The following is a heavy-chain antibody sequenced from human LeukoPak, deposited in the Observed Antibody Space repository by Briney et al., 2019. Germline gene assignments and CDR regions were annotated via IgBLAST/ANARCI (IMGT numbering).Heavy chain of an antibody. Sequence: GGSLRLSCGASGFTFNNYAMSWVRQAPGKGLEWVSAISGSGGSTYYADSVKGRFTISRDNSKNTLYLQMNSLRAEDTAVYYCTFVRGVKEYYFDYWGQGTLVTVSS. J-gene: IGHJ4*02. V-gene: IGHV3-23*01. CDR2: ISGSGGST. CDR3: TFVRGVKEYYFDY. CDR1: GFTFNNYA. D-gene: IGHD3-10*01.